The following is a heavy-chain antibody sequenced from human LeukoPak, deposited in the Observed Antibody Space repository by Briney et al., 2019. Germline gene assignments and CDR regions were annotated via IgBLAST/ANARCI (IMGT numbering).Heavy chain of an antibody. D-gene: IGHD6-19*01. Sequence: ASVKVSCKASGGTFSSYAISWVRQAPGQGLEWMGWISAYDGNTNYAQKLQGRVTMTTDTSTSTAYMELRSLRSDDTAVYYCARDIPYSSGLNYYYYYGMDVWGQGTTVTVSS. CDR2: ISAYDGNT. V-gene: IGHV1-18*01. CDR1: GGTFSSYA. J-gene: IGHJ6*02. CDR3: ARDIPYSSGLNYYYYYGMDV.